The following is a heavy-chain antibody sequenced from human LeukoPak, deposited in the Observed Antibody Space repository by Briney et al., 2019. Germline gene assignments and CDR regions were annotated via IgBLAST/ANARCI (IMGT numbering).Heavy chain of an antibody. CDR2: IKEDGSDK. Sequence: GGSLRLSCAASGFTFSSYWMSWVRQAPGKGLEWVANIKEDGSDKYYVDSVKGRFTISRDNAKNSLYMQMNSLRAEDTAVYYCARAGNPGSVDYWGQGTLLTVSS. D-gene: IGHD1-14*01. CDR3: ARAGNPGSVDY. J-gene: IGHJ4*02. CDR1: GFTFSSYW. V-gene: IGHV3-7*01.